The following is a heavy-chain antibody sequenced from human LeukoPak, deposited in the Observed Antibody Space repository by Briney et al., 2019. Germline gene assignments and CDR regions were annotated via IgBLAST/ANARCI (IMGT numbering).Heavy chain of an antibody. CDR2: ISGSGGST. CDR1: GFTFSSYA. J-gene: IGHJ6*03. CDR3: AKGEGFDYYYMDV. D-gene: IGHD3-3*01. Sequence: GRSLRLSCAASGFTFSSYAMSWVRQAPGKGLEWVSAISGSGGSTYYADSVKGRFTISRDNSKNTLYLQMNSLRAEDTAVYYCAKGEGFDYYYMDVWGKGTTVTVSS. V-gene: IGHV3-23*01.